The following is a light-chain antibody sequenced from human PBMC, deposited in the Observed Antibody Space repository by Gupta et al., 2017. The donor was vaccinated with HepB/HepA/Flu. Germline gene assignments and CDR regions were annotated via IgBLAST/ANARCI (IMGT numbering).Light chain of an antibody. CDR1: QSVYSY. CDR2: DAS. J-gene: IGKJ5*01. V-gene: IGKV3-11*01. CDR3: QQRYNWPPIT. Sequence: PGERATLSCRASQSVYSYLAWFQQKPGQAPRLLIYDASNRATGVPPRFSGTGSGTDFTLTISSLEPEDFAVYYCQQRYNWPPITFGQGTRLEIK.